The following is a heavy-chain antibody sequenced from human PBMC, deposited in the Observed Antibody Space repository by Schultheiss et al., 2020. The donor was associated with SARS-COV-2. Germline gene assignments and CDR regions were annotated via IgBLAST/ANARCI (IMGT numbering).Heavy chain of an antibody. CDR3: ARDLNVDTSMRSASGDS. J-gene: IGHJ4*02. Sequence: SETLSLTCAVSGGSINDDTWWSWVRQPPGKGLEWIGEIYPGGTTNYNPSLESRVTISLDESKNRLSLQVTSVTAADTAVYYCARDLNVDTSMRSASGDSWVQGILVTVSS. CDR1: GGSINDDTW. CDR2: IYPGGTT. V-gene: IGHV4-4*02. D-gene: IGHD5-18*01.